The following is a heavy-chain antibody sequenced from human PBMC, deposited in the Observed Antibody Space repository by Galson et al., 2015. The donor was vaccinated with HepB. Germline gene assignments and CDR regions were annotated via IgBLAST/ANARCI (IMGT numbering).Heavy chain of an antibody. Sequence: LRLSCAASGFDFKNFAMTWIRQASGRGLEWVSTISGDGQTTYYADSVRGRFDISRDNSNNTLFLHMSGLRVDDTAVYFCAKVAGGILGTATVSQDYCDSWGQGSLVTVSS. J-gene: IGHJ4*02. CDR2: ISGDGQTT. CDR3: AKVAGGILGTATVSQDYCDS. CDR1: GFDFKNFA. D-gene: IGHD1-26*01. V-gene: IGHV3-23*01.